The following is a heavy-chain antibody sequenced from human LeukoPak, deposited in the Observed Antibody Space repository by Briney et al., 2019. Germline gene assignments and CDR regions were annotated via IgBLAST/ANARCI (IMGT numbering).Heavy chain of an antibody. CDR3: VKDRGVTTPYYFDY. CDR1: GFTFGSYA. D-gene: IGHD4-17*01. Sequence: GGSLRLSCSASGFTFGSYATHWVRQAPGKGLEYVSGISSNGGSTYYADSVKGRFTISRDNSKNTLYLQMSGLRAEDTAVYYCVKDRGVTTPYYFDYWGQGTLVTVSS. CDR2: ISSNGGST. J-gene: IGHJ4*02. V-gene: IGHV3-64D*09.